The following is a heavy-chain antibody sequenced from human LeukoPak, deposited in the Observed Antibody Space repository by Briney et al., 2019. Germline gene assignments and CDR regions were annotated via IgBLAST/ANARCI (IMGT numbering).Heavy chain of an antibody. V-gene: IGHV3-23*01. J-gene: IGHJ5*02. D-gene: IGHD2/OR15-2a*01. Sequence: GGSLRLSCAASGFTFSSYAMSWVRQAPGKGLEWVATIVSDGYKAYYADTVKGRFAISRDNSQNTVHLQMNSLRAEDTATYYCAKEIVFLFGDPWGQGALVTVSS. CDR1: GFTFSSYA. CDR3: AKEIVFLFGDP. CDR2: IVSDGYKA.